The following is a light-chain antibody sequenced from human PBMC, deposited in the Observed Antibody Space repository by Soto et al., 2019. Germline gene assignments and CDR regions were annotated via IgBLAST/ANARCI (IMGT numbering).Light chain of an antibody. CDR1: QGVGRS. J-gene: IGKJ3*01. V-gene: IGKV1-12*01. Sequence: QRTQSPSSVSACVGDRVTMTCRAEQGVGRSLACYQQNPGKVPKLLIYATSSLHSGVPSRFSGSGSGTDFTLSISGLQTEDFATYYCQQTHGLPLSFGPGTKVDIK. CDR3: QQTHGLPLS. CDR2: ATS.